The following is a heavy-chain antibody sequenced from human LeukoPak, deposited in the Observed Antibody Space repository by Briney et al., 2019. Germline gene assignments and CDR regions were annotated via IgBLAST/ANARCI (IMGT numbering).Heavy chain of an antibody. V-gene: IGHV4-34*01. CDR3: ARGSNGPSTYDY. J-gene: IGHJ4*02. CDR1: GGSFSGYY. D-gene: IGHD2-2*01. Sequence: SETLSLTCAVYGGSFSGYYWSWIRQPPGKGLEWIGEINHSGSTNYNPSLKSRVTISVDTFKNQFSLKLSSVTAADTAVYYCARGSNGPSTYDYWGQGTLVTVSS. CDR2: INHSGST.